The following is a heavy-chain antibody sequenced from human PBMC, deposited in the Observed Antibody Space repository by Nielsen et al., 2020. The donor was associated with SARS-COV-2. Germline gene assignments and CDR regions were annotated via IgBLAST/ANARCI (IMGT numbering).Heavy chain of an antibody. V-gene: IGHV3-21*06. D-gene: IGHD6-25*01. CDR2: ITMSGAYI. Sequence: GESLKISCAASGFTFTSYTMNWVRQAPGKGLEWVASITMSGAYIYYADSVRGRFTVSRDNAENSLYLQMNSLRDEDTAVYYCARDQDGGAATSNWYFDLWGRGTLVIVSS. CDR3: ARDQDGGAATSNWYFDL. CDR1: GFTFTSYT. J-gene: IGHJ2*01.